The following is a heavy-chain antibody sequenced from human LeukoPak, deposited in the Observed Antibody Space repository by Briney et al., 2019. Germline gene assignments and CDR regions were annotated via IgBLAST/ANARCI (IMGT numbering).Heavy chain of an antibody. J-gene: IGHJ4*02. V-gene: IGHV4-59*08. Sequence: PSETLSLTCTVSGDSIRNYYWSWIRQPPGKGLEWLGYIYHTGSTHSNPPLESRVTISVDTSKNQFSLRLSSVTAADTAVYYCARHDFWSGYYPMINFDYWGQGTLVTVAT. CDR2: IYHTGST. CDR3: ARHDFWSGYYPMINFDY. D-gene: IGHD3-3*01. CDR1: GDSIRNYY.